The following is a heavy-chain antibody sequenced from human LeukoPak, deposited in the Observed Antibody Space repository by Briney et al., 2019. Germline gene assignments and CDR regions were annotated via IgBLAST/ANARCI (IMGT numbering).Heavy chain of an antibody. CDR1: GFTFSNYG. CDR2: IRFDGTNE. V-gene: IGHV3-30*02. CDR3: AKGLGERGTIPNDYFDY. J-gene: IGHJ4*02. Sequence: GGSLSLSCAASGFTFSNYGMHWVRQAPVKGLEWVSFIRFDGTNEYYADSVKGRFTVSRDSSKNTLYLQMNSLRPEDTAVYYCAKGLGERGTIPNDYFDYWGQGTLVTVSS. D-gene: IGHD1-7*01.